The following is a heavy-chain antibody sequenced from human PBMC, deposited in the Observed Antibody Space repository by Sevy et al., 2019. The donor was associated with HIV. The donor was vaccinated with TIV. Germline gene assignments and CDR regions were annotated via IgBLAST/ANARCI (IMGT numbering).Heavy chain of an antibody. D-gene: IGHD3-3*01. CDR2: IKSKTDGGTT. CDR3: TTAILEWLPFVPMDV. Sequence: GGSLRLSCAASGFTFSNAWMSWVRQAPGKGLEWVGRIKSKTDGGTTDYAAPVKGRFTISRDDSKNTLYLQMNSLKTEDTAVYYCTTAILEWLPFVPMDVWGQGTTVTVSS. CDR1: GFTFSNAW. J-gene: IGHJ6*02. V-gene: IGHV3-15*01.